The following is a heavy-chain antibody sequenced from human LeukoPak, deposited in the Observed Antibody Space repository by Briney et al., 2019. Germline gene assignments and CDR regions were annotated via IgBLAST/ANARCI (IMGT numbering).Heavy chain of an antibody. CDR3: ARGVEPLAANTLAY. D-gene: IGHD1-14*01. CDR1: GFTVITND. Sequence: GGSLRLSCAASGFTVITNDMTWVRRAPGKRLEWVLVLYSDGNTKYADSVQGRFTTSRDNSKNTLYLEMNSLSPDDTAVYYCARGVEPLAANTLAYWGQGTLVTVSS. V-gene: IGHV3-53*01. CDR2: LYSDGNT. J-gene: IGHJ4*02.